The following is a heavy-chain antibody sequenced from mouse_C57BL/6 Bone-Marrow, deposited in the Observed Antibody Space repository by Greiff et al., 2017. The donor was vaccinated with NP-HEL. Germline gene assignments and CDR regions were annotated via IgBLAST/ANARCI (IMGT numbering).Heavy chain of an antibody. V-gene: IGHV5-4*03. D-gene: IGHD1-1*01. CDR3: ARLSYYGSRGGY. CDR2: ISDGGSYT. J-gene: IGHJ2*01. CDR1: GFTFSSYA. Sequence: EVKVVESGGGLVKPGGSLKLSCAASGFTFSSYAMSWVRQTPEKRLEWVATISDGGSYTYYPDNVKGRFTISRDNAKNNLYLQMSHLKSEDTAMYYCARLSYYGSRGGYWGQGTTLTVSS.